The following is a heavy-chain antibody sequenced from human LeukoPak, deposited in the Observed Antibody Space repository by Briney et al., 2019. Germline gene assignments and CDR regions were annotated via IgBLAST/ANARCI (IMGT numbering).Heavy chain of an antibody. D-gene: IGHD2-15*01. V-gene: IGHV3-23*01. CDR1: GFTVSSNY. CDR3: AKVADWVYYFDY. Sequence: GGSLRLSCAASGFTVSSNYMSWVRQAPGKGLEWVSAISGSGGSTYYADSVKGRFTISRDNSKNTLYLQMNSLRAEDTAVYYCAKVADWVYYFDYWGQGTLVTVSS. J-gene: IGHJ4*02. CDR2: ISGSGGST.